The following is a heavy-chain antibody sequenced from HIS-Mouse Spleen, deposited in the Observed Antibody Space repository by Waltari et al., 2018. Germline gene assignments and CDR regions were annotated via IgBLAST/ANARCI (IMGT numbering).Heavy chain of an antibody. J-gene: IGHJ3*02. CDR2: IWYDGSNK. CDR3: ARAGIAVAASDAFDI. D-gene: IGHD6-19*01. Sequence: QVQLVESGGGVVQPGRSLRLSCAASGFTFSSYGMHWVRQAPGKGLEWVAVIWYDGSNKYYADSVKGRFTISRDNSKNTLYLQMNSLRAEDTAVYYCARAGIAVAASDAFDIWGQGTMVTVSS. CDR1: GFTFSSYG. V-gene: IGHV3-33*01.